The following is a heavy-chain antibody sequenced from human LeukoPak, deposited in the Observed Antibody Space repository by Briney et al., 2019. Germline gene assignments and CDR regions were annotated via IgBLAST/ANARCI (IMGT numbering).Heavy chain of an antibody. CDR2: FDPEDGET. CDR1: GYTLTELS. CDR3: ALLSTYYYGSGSYYVTGFDY. D-gene: IGHD3-10*01. Sequence: ASVKVSCKVSGYTLTELSMHWVRQAPGKGLEWMGGFDPEDGETIYAQKFQGRVTMTEDTSTDTAYMELSSLRPEDTAVYYCALLSTYYYGSGSYYVTGFDYWGQGTLVTVSS. V-gene: IGHV1-24*01. J-gene: IGHJ4*02.